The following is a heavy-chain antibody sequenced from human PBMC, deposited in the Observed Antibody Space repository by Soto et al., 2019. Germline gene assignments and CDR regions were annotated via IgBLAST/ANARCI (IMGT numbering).Heavy chain of an antibody. CDR1: GFTFSSYA. CDR2: VRGNGDPP. CDR3: VKSRAGNNLDFFD. V-gene: IGHV3-64D*06. D-gene: IGHD1-1*01. J-gene: IGHJ4*02. Sequence: GGSLRLSCSASGFTFSSYAMHWVRQAPGKGLEYVSGVRGNGDPPFYADSVKGRFTISRDNSKNTLYLQMSGLSADDTAVYYCVKSRAGNNLDFFDWGQGALVTVSS.